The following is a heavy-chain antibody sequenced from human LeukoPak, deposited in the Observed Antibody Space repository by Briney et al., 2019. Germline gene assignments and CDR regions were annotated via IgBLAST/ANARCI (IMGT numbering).Heavy chain of an antibody. CDR1: GFMFSSYW. CDR3: ARDSCEYSFGGFWYFDV. J-gene: IGHJ2*01. D-gene: IGHD5-18*01. Sequence: GGSLRLSCAGSGFMFSSYWIYCVRQAPGKGLESVANIKQDGSQIHYVDSVKGRFTISRDNAQNSVYLQMNSLRVEDTAVYYCARDSCEYSFGGFWYFDVCGRGTLVTVSS. CDR2: IKQDGSQI. V-gene: IGHV3-7*05.